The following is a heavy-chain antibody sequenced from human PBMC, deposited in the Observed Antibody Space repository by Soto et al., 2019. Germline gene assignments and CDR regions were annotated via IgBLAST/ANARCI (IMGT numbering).Heavy chain of an antibody. D-gene: IGHD6-19*01. CDR3: ARADLDSSGWFSAPGY. J-gene: IGHJ4*02. Sequence: QVQLVESGGGVVQPGRSLRLSCAASGFTFSDYAMHWVRQAPGKGLEWVAVISYDGSNKYYADSVKGRFTISKDNSKNTLYLQMNSLRAEDTAVYYCARADLDSSGWFSAPGYWGQGTLVTVSS. V-gene: IGHV3-30-3*01. CDR1: GFTFSDYA. CDR2: ISYDGSNK.